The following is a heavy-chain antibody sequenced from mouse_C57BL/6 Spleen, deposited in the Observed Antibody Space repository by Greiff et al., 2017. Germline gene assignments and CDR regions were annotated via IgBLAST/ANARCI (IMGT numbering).Heavy chain of an antibody. CDR3: ARKDYGSSLGAMDY. CDR2: INPYNGGT. CDR1: GYTFTDYY. V-gene: IGHV1-19*01. Sequence: VQLQQSGPVLVKPGASVKMSCKASGYTFTDYYMNWVKQSHGKSLEWIGVINPYNGGTSYNQKFKGKATLTVDKSSSTAYMELNSLTSEDSAVYYCARKDYGSSLGAMDYWGQGTSGTVSS. J-gene: IGHJ4*01. D-gene: IGHD1-1*01.